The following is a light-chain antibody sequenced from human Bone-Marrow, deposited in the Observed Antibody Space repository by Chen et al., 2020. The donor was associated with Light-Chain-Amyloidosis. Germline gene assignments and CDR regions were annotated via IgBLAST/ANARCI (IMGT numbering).Light chain of an antibody. CDR1: QTISSNY. CDR3: QQYGTSPLT. J-gene: IGKJ4*01. Sequence: EIVLTQSPGTLSLSPGEGANLSCRACQTISSNYLTCYQQKFGQAPRLLICGSSSRASGIPDRFTGSGSGTDFTLTINRLEPEDFAMYDCQQYGTSPLTFGGGTKVEIK. CDR2: GSS. V-gene: IGKV3-20*01.